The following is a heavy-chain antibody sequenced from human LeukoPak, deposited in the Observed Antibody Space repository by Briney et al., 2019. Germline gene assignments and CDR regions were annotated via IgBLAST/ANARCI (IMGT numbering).Heavy chain of an antibody. V-gene: IGHV3-23*01. J-gene: IGHJ4*02. D-gene: IGHD3-10*01. Sequence: GGSLRLSCAASGFTFSSYAMSWVRQAPGKGLEWVSGISGSGGSTYYADSVKGRFTISRDNSKSTLYLQMNSLRAEDTAVYYCAKDRYGSGYGYYFDYWGQGTLVTVSS. CDR3: AKDRYGSGYGYYFDY. CDR2: ISGSGGST. CDR1: GFTFSSYA.